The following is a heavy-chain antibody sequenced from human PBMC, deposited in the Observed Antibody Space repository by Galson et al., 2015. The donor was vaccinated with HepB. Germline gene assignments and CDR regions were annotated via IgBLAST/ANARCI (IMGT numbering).Heavy chain of an antibody. V-gene: IGHV1-2*02. CDR1: GYTFTGYY. J-gene: IGHJ5*02. D-gene: IGHD2-2*01. Sequence: SVKVSCKASGYTFTGYYMHWVRQAPGQGLEWMGWINPNSGGTNYAQKFQGRVTMTRDTSISTAYMELSRLRSDDTAVYYCARAGSHIVVVPPPPPWWFDPWGQGTLVTVSS. CDR2: INPNSGGT. CDR3: ARAGSHIVVVPPPPPWWFDP.